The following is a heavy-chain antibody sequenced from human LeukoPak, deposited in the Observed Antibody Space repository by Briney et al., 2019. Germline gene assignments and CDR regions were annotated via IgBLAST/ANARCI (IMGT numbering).Heavy chain of an antibody. CDR2: INWNGGSK. V-gene: IGHV3-20*04. Sequence: PGGSLRLSCSASGFTFDDYAMGWVRQAPGKGLEWVSGINWNGGSKVYAGSVKGRFTISRDNAKNSLYLQMNSLRAEDTALYYCARDRYSSSAGVFDYWGQGTLVTVSS. CDR1: GFTFDDYA. CDR3: ARDRYSSSAGVFDY. D-gene: IGHD6-6*01. J-gene: IGHJ4*02.